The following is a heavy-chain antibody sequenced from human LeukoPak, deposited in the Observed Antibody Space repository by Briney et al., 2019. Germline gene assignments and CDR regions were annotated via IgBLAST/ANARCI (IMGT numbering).Heavy chain of an antibody. Sequence: SETLSLTCTVSGGSISSSSYYWGWIRQPPGKGLEWIGSIYYSGSTYYNPSLKSRVTISVDTSKNQFSLKLSSVTAADTAVYYCARWVSRRISSPNDYWGQGTLVTVSS. J-gene: IGHJ4*02. CDR2: IYYSGST. CDR3: ARWVSRRISSPNDY. V-gene: IGHV4-39*01. CDR1: GGSISSSSYY. D-gene: IGHD6-25*01.